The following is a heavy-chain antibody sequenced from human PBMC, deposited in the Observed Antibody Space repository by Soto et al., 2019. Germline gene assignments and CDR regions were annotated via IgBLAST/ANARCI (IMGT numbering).Heavy chain of an antibody. Sequence: PGGSLRLSCAASGFTFSSYAMSWVRQAPGKGLEWVSAISGSGGSTYYADSVKGRFTISRDNSKNTLYLQMNSLRAEDTAVYYCANSQWSTSFTGDFDYWGQGTLVTVSS. V-gene: IGHV3-23*01. D-gene: IGHD2-2*01. J-gene: IGHJ4*02. CDR2: ISGSGGST. CDR3: ANSQWSTSFTGDFDY. CDR1: GFTFSSYA.